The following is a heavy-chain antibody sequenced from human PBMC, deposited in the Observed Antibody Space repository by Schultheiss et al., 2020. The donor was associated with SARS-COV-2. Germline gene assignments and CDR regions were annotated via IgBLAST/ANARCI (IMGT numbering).Heavy chain of an antibody. CDR1: GLTFSSYS. CDR3: ARGGYSGYDYWPYDY. V-gene: IGHV3-74*01. D-gene: IGHD5-12*01. CDR2: VNSDGSST. Sequence: GGSLRLSCAASGLTFSSYSMNWVRQAPGKGLEWVSRVNSDGSSTSYADSVKGRFTISRDNAKNTLYLQMNSLGAEDTAVYYCARGGYSGYDYWPYDYWGQGTLVTVSS. J-gene: IGHJ4*02.